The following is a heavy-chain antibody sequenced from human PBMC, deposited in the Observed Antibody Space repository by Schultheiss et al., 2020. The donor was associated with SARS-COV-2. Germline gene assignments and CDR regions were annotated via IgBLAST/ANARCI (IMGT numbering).Heavy chain of an antibody. V-gene: IGHV4-34*01. Sequence: SETLSLTCAVYGGSFSGYYWSWIRQPPGKGLEWIGEINHSGSTNYNPSLKSRVTISVDTSKNQFSLKLSSVTAADTAVYYCARRNYYYGMDVWGQGTTVTVSS. J-gene: IGHJ6*02. CDR3: ARRNYYYGMDV. CDR1: GGSFSGYY. CDR2: INHSGST.